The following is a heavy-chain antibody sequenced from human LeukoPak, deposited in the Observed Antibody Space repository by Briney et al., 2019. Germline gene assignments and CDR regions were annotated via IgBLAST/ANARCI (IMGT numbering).Heavy chain of an antibody. CDR1: GGSISSYF. V-gene: IGHV4-4*07. CDR2: IYTSGIA. D-gene: IGHD4-17*01. J-gene: IGHJ4*02. Sequence: SETLSLTCTVSGGSISSYFWTWIRQPAGKGLEWIGRIYTSGIANYNPSLKGRVTMSIDTSKNQFSLKLSSVTAADTAVYYCARADYGRPPDYWGQGTLVTVSS. CDR3: ARADYGRPPDY.